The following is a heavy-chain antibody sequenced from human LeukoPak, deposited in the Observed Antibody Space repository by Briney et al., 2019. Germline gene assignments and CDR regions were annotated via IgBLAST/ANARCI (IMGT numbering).Heavy chain of an antibody. CDR1: GGSISSGDYY. D-gene: IGHD6-6*01. CDR2: IYYSGST. Sequence: PSETLSLTCTVSGGSISSGDYYWSWIRQPPGKGLGWIGYIYYSGSTYYNPSLKSRVTISVDTSKNQFSLKLSSVTAADTAVYYCAREGVAARPNYYYYMDVWGKGTTVTVSS. V-gene: IGHV4-30-4*08. J-gene: IGHJ6*03. CDR3: AREGVAARPNYYYYMDV.